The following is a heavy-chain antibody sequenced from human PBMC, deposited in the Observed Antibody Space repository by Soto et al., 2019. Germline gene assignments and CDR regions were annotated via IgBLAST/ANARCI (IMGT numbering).Heavy chain of an antibody. J-gene: IGHJ6*02. CDR3: ARTDYSNRSRPAYYYYGMAG. CDR2: IIPIFGTA. CDR1: GGTFSSYA. D-gene: IGHD4-4*01. Sequence: QVQLVQSGAEVKKPGSSVKVSCKASGGTFSSYAIRWLRQAPGQGLEWMGGIIPIFGTANYSQKFQGRVTITADESKSTASLELRSLISEDTAVYYCARTDYSNRSRPAYYYYGMAGWGQGTTGTV. V-gene: IGHV1-69*01.